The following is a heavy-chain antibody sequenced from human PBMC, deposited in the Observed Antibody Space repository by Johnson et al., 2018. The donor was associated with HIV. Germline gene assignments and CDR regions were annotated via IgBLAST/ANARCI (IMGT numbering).Heavy chain of an antibody. CDR3: ARVGANFDSFDI. V-gene: IGHV3-11*04. CDR2: ISSSGSNI. D-gene: IGHD4/OR15-4a*01. Sequence: QMLLVESGGGLVKPGGSLRLSCAPSGFTFSDYYMSWMRQAPGQGLEWVSYISSSGSNIYKADSVKGRFTISMDNAKNSLFLQMNSLRAEDTAVYYCARVGANFDSFDIWGQGTMVTVSS. CDR1: GFTFSDYY. J-gene: IGHJ3*02.